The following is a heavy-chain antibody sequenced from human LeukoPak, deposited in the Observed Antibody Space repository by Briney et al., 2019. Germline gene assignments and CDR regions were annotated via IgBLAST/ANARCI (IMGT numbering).Heavy chain of an antibody. CDR1: GGSISNKY. V-gene: IGHV4-59*12. CDR3: ARIITMVRGVLYNWFDP. Sequence: SETLSLTCTVSGGSISNKYWSWIRQPPGKGLEWIGYIYYSGSTYYNPSLKSRVTISLDTSKNHLSLKLSSVTAADTAVYYCARIITMVRGVLYNWFDPWGQGTLVTVSS. D-gene: IGHD3-10*01. CDR2: IYYSGST. J-gene: IGHJ5*02.